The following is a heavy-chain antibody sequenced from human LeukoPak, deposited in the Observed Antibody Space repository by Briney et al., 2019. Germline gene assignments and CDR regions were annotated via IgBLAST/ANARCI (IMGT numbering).Heavy chain of an antibody. J-gene: IGHJ4*02. CDR2: ISWNSGSI. CDR3: ARNRDGFDY. CDR1: GFTFENYA. Sequence: PGGSLRLSCAASGFTFENYAMHWVRQAPGRGLEWVSGISWNSGSIGYADSVKGRFTISRDNSKNTLYLQMNSLRAEDTAVYYCARNRDGFDYWGQGTLVTVSS. V-gene: IGHV3-9*01. D-gene: IGHD5-24*01.